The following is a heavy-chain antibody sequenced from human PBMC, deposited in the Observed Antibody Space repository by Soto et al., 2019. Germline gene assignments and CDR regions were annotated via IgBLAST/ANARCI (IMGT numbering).Heavy chain of an antibody. D-gene: IGHD2-2*01. V-gene: IGHV4-38-2*01. J-gene: IGHJ4*02. Sequence: PSETLSLTCAVSVDSITSIYHWAWIRQPPGRGLEWVASISHTGTTNYNPSLKSRVTMSVDKPKNQFSLNLTSVTAADTAVYYCARVISSRDEYFDYWGQGTVVTVSS. CDR3: ARVISSRDEYFDY. CDR1: VDSITSIYH. CDR2: ISHTGTT.